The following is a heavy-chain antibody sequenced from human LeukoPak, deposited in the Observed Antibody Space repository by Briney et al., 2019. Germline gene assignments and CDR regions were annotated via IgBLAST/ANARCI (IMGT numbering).Heavy chain of an antibody. V-gene: IGHV3-30*02. D-gene: IGHD2-2*01. CDR3: AKSPYCSSTSCSKGDYYMDV. CDR2: IRYDGSNK. Sequence: GGSLRLSCAASGFTFSSYGMHWVRQAPGKGLEWVAFIRYDGSNKYYADSVKGRFTISRGNSKNTLYLQMNSLRAEDTAVYYCAKSPYCSSTSCSKGDYYMDVWGKGTTVTVSS. CDR1: GFTFSSYG. J-gene: IGHJ6*03.